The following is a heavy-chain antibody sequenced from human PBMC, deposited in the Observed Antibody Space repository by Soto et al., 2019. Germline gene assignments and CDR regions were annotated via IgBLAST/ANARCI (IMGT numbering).Heavy chain of an antibody. CDR2: ISAYNGNT. CDR1: GYTFTSDG. CDR3: AREVRRAADGAGGYFQH. Sequence: QVQLVQSGAEVKKPGASVKVSCKASGYTFTSDGISWVRQAPGQGLEWMGWISAYNGNTNYAQKLQGRVTMTTDTPTSTAYMELRSVRYADTAVYYCAREVRRAADGAGGYFQHWGHVTLVTVSS. J-gene: IGHJ1*01. V-gene: IGHV1-18*01. D-gene: IGHD6-13*01.